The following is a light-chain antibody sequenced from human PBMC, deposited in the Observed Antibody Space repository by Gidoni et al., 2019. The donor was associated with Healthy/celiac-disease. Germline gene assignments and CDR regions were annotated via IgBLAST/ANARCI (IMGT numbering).Light chain of an antibody. CDR2: AAS. Sequence: DIQMTQSPSSLSASVGDRVTITCRASQSISSYLNWYQQKPGKAPKLLIYAASSLQSGVPSRFRGSGSGTDFTLTISSLQPEDFATYYCQQSYSTPFFGPGTKVEIK. V-gene: IGKV1-39*01. CDR1: QSISSY. CDR3: QQSYSTPF. J-gene: IGKJ3*01.